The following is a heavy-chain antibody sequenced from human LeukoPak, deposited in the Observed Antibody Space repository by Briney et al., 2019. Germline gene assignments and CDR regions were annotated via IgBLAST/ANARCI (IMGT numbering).Heavy chain of an antibody. Sequence: GASVKVSCKASGYTFTSYYMHWVRQAPGQGLEWMGIINPSGGNTGYAQKFQGRVTITRNTSISTAYMELSSLRSEDTAVYYCARSRGGATLDYWGQGTLVTVSS. CDR3: ARSRGGATLDY. D-gene: IGHD1-26*01. CDR2: INPSGGNT. CDR1: GYTFTSYY. J-gene: IGHJ4*02. V-gene: IGHV1-46*01.